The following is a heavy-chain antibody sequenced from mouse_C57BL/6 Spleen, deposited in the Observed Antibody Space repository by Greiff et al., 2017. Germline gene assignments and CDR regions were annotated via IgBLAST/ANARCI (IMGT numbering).Heavy chain of an antibody. CDR2: IYPGDGDT. Sequence: VQVVESGAELVKPGASVKISCKASGYAFSSYWMNWVKQRPGKGLEWIGQIYPGDGDTNYNGKFKGKATLTADKSSSTAYMQLSSLTSEDSAVYFCARYFLYYFDYWGQGTTLTVSS. J-gene: IGHJ2*01. V-gene: IGHV1-80*01. CDR3: ARYFLYYFDY. CDR1: GYAFSSYW.